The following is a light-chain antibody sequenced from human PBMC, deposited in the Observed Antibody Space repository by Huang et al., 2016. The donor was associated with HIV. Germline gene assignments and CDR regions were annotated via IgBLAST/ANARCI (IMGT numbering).Light chain of an antibody. V-gene: IGKV1-39*01. CDR1: QSISSY. CDR2: AAC. Sequence: DIQMTQSPSSLSASVGDRVTITCRASQSISSYLNWYQQKPGKAPKLLIDAACSLQRWVASRFSGSGYGTDFTLTISSLQPEDFATYYGQQSYSTPFTFGPGTKVDIK. J-gene: IGKJ3*01. CDR3: QQSYSTPFT.